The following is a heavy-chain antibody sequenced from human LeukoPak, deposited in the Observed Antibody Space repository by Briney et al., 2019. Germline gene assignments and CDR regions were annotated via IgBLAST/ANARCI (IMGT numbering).Heavy chain of an antibody. CDR1: GGSISSSSYY. D-gene: IGHD3-22*01. V-gene: IGHV4-39*07. CDR2: IYYSGST. Sequence: SETLFLTCTVSGGSISSSSYYWGWIRQPPGKGLEWIGSIYYSGSTYYNPSLKSRVTISVDTSKNQFSLKLSSVTAADTAVYYCAALGDSSGYYHIGGQGTLVTVSS. J-gene: IGHJ4*02. CDR3: AALGDSSGYYHI.